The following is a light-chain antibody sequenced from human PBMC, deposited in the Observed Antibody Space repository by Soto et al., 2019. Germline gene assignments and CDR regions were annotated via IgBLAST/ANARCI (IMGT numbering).Light chain of an antibody. V-gene: IGKV1-39*01. CDR3: QQSYSTPWT. CDR1: QPISSY. Sequence: DIQMTQSPSSLSASVGDRVTITCRASQPISSYLDWYQQAPGKAPKLLMYAASSLQSGVPSRFSGSGSGTDFTLTISSLQPEDFATYYCQQSYSTPWTFGQGTKVDIK. J-gene: IGKJ1*01. CDR2: AAS.